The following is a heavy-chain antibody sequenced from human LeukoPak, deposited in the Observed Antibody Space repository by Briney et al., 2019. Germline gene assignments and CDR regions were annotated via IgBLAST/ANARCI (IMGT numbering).Heavy chain of an antibody. CDR1: GFTFSSYW. D-gene: IGHD3-22*01. CDR3: ARDVGYYYDSSGYYFDY. Sequence: GGSLRLSCAASGFTFSSYWMSWVRQAPGKGLEWVSSISSSSSYIYYADSVKGRFTISRDNAKNSLYLQMNSLRAEDTAVYYCARDVGYYYDSSGYYFDYWGQGTLVTVSS. J-gene: IGHJ4*02. V-gene: IGHV3-21*01. CDR2: ISSSSSYI.